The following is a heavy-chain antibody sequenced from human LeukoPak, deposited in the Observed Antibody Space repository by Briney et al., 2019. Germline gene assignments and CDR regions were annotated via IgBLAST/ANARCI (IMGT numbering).Heavy chain of an antibody. V-gene: IGHV3-30-3*01. Sequence: GGSLRLSCAASGFTFSSYAMHWVRQAPGKGLEWVAVISYDGSNKYYADSVKGRFTISRDNSKNTLYLQMNSLRAEDTAVYYCARERYYDILTGYYPSHYFDYWGQGTLVTVSS. J-gene: IGHJ4*02. D-gene: IGHD3-9*01. CDR3: ARERYYDILTGYYPSHYFDY. CDR1: GFTFSSYA. CDR2: ISYDGSNK.